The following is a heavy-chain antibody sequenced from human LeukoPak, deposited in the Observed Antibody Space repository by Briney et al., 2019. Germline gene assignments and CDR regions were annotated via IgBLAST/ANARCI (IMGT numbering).Heavy chain of an antibody. D-gene: IGHD1-26*01. CDR3: ARDRGSYFSYGMDV. CDR2: INWNGDRT. J-gene: IGHJ6*02. CDR1: GFTFNDYG. Sequence: PGGSLRLSCAASGFTFNDYGMSWVRQAPGKGLEWVSGINWNGDRTGYADSEKGRFTISRDNAKNSLYLQMNSLRAEDTVLYYCARDRGSYFSYGMDVLGQGTTVTVSS. V-gene: IGHV3-20*04.